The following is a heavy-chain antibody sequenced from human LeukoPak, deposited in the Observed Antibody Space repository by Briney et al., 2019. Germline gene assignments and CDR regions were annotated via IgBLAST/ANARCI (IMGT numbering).Heavy chain of an antibody. V-gene: IGHV5-51*01. CDR3: ARLRVPAARLTDAFDI. CDR1: GYIFSVYW. CDR2: IYPGDSDN. Sequence: GESLKISCKASGYIFSVYWIAWVRQMPGKGLEWMGVIYPGDSDNRYNPSFQGRVTFSADKSISTAYLQWTSLKASDTAIYYCARLRVPAARLTDAFDIWGQGTKVTVSS. J-gene: IGHJ3*02. D-gene: IGHD6-6*01.